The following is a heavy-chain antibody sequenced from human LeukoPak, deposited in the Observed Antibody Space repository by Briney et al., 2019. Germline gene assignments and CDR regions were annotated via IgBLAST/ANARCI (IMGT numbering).Heavy chain of an antibody. Sequence: GGSLRLSCEASGLSLSNYPMHWVRQAPGKGLEWITLITYDGAFDGGKTYYADSVKGRFTISRDNAKNSLYLQMNSLRAEDTAVYYCARVSLGFGDVWGQGTTVTVSS. J-gene: IGHJ6*02. CDR2: ITYDGAFDGGKT. D-gene: IGHD3-10*01. CDR3: ARVSLGFGDV. CDR1: GLSLSNYP. V-gene: IGHV3-30*07.